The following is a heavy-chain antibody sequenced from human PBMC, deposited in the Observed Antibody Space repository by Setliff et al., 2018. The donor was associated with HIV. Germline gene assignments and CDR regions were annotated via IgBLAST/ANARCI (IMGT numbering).Heavy chain of an antibody. V-gene: IGHV4-59*11. Sequence: PSETLSLTCTVSGDPINSHYWSWIRQPPGEGLEWIGHISYNEYTNYNPSLKSRVTISLDTSKKHFSLDLYSVTAADTAVYYCARDHNSGTLHAFDLWGQGTKVTVSS. D-gene: IGHD1-26*01. J-gene: IGHJ3*01. CDR1: GDPINSHY. CDR3: ARDHNSGTLHAFDL. CDR2: ISYNEYT.